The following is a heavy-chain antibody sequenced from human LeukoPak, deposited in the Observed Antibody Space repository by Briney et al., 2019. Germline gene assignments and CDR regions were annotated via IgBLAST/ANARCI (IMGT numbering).Heavy chain of an antibody. CDR3: TTGEVVPAAIRGYYYYYGMDV. V-gene: IGHV3-15*01. J-gene: IGHJ6*02. Sequence: GGSLRLSCAASGFTFSNAWMSWVRQAPGKGLEWVGRIKSKTDGGTTDYAAPVKGRFTISRDDSKNTLYLQMNSLKTGDTAVYYCTTGEVVPAAIRGYYYYYGMDVWGQGTTVTVSS. CDR2: IKSKTDGGTT. CDR1: GFTFSNAW. D-gene: IGHD2-2*01.